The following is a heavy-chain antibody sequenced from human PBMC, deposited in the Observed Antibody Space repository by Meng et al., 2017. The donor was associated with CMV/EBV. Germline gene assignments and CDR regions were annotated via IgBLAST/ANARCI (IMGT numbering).Heavy chain of an antibody. CDR2: IRYDGSNK. CDR3: AKDQGEVEYYYGSVEYTPDDYYFDY. D-gene: IGHD3-10*01. Sequence: GESLKISCAASGFTFSSYGMHWVRQAPGKGLEWVAFIRYDGSNKYYADSVKGRFTISRDNSKNTLYLQMNSLRAEDTAVYYCAKDQGEVEYYYGSVEYTPDDYYFDYWSQGTLVTVSS. CDR1: GFTFSSYG. V-gene: IGHV3-30*02. J-gene: IGHJ4*02.